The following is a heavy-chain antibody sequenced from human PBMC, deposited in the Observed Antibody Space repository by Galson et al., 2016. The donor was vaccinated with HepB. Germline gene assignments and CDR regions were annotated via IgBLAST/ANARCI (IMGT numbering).Heavy chain of an antibody. CDR3: AKGDPYSYYFDH. D-gene: IGHD2-15*01. V-gene: IGHV3-30*18. J-gene: IGHJ4*02. Sequence: SLRLSCAGSGFIFRNHGMHWVRQIPGKGLEWVAFISYDGNKEDYADSVKGRFTISRDNPENTVSLQMDSLRPEGTAMYYCAKGDPYSYYFDHWGQGTLVTVSS. CDR1: GFIFRNHG. CDR2: ISYDGNKE.